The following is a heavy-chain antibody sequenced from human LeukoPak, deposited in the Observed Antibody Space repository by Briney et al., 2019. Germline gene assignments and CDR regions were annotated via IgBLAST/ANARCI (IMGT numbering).Heavy chain of an antibody. CDR3: ARDDERGGTDDY. J-gene: IGHJ4*02. CDR1: GFTFSSYA. D-gene: IGHD1-1*01. Sequence: GGSLRLSCAASGFTFSSYAMHWVRQAPGKGLEWVSSIGSTGSHIYYADSVKGRFTISRDNAKNSLYLQMNSLRAEDTAVYYCARDDERGGTDDYWGQGTLVTVSS. V-gene: IGHV3-21*01. CDR2: IGSTGSHI.